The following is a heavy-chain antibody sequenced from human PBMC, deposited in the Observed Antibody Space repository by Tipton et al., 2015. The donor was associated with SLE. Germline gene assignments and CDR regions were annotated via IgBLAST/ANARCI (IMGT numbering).Heavy chain of an antibody. Sequence: TLSLTCTVSGGSISSYYWSWIRQPPGKGLEWIGYIYTSGSTNYNPSLKSRVTISVDTSKNQFSLKLSSVTAADTAVYYCARQGDSSGYSPYNWFDPWGQGTLVTVSS. CDR2: IYTSGST. J-gene: IGHJ5*02. V-gene: IGHV4-4*08. D-gene: IGHD3-22*01. CDR1: GGSISSYY. CDR3: ARQGDSSGYSPYNWFDP.